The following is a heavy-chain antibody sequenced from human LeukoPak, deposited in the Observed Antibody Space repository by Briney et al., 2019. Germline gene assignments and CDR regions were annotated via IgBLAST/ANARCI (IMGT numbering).Heavy chain of an antibody. D-gene: IGHD3-10*01. CDR3: ARDRPDGSGSSHEY. V-gene: IGHV1-69*01. Sequence: GSSVKVSCKASGGTFSSYAISWVRQAPGQGLEWMGGIIPIFGTANYAQKFQGRVTITADESTSTAYMELSSLRSEDTAVYYCARDRPDGSGSSHEYWGQGTLVTVSS. J-gene: IGHJ4*02. CDR1: GGTFSSYA. CDR2: IIPIFGTA.